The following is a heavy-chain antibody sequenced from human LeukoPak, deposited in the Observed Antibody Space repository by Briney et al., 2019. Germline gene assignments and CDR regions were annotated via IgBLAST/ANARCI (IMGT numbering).Heavy chain of an antibody. V-gene: IGHV4-34*01. Sequence: SETLSLTCAVYGGSSTGYYWTWIRQPPGKGLEWIGEINHSGSTNYKSSLKSRVTISVDTSKNQFALKLSSVTAADTAAYYCARGPPIERDILAGYYYFDYWGQGTLVTVSS. CDR1: GGSSTGYY. CDR2: INHSGST. J-gene: IGHJ4*02. D-gene: IGHD3-9*01. CDR3: ARGPPIERDILAGYYYFDY.